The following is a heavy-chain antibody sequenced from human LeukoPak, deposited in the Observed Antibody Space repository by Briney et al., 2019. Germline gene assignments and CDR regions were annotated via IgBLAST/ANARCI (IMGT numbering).Heavy chain of an antibody. V-gene: IGHV1-2*02. Sequence: ASVTVSCTASGYTFTGYYMHWVRQAPGQGLEWMGWINPNSGGTNYAQKFQGRVTMTRDTSISTAYMELSRLRSDDTAVYYCARRVAAGINYFDYWGQGTLVTVSS. CDR1: GYTFTGYY. J-gene: IGHJ4*02. CDR2: INPNSGGT. CDR3: ARRVAAGINYFDY. D-gene: IGHD6-13*01.